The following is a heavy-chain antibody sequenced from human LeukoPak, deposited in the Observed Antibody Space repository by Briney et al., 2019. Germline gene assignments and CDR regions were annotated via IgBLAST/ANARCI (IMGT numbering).Heavy chain of an antibody. CDR2: IYYSGST. J-gene: IGHJ5*02. D-gene: IGHD3-10*01. CDR3: ARHEVLRTSMVRGDLNWFDP. CDR1: GGSISSYY. V-gene: IGHV4-59*08. Sequence: SETLSLTCTVSGGSISSYYWSWIRQPPGKGLEWIGYIYYSGSTNYNPSLKSRVTISVDTSKNQFSLKLSSVTAADTAVYYCARHEVLRTSMVRGDLNWFDPWGQGTLVTVSS.